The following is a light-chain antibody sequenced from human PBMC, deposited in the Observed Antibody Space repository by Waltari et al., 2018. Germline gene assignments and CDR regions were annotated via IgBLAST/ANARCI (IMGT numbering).Light chain of an antibody. CDR2: EVS. J-gene: IGLJ2*01. CDR1: RRDVGGSHY. CDR3: SSYTSSSTVV. Sequence: QSALTQPASVSGSPGQSLTISCTGTRRDVGGSHYVSWYQQHPGKAPKLMIYEVSNRPSGVSNRFSGSKSGNTASLTISGLQAEDEADYYCSSYTSSSTVVFGGGTKLTVL. V-gene: IGLV2-14*01.